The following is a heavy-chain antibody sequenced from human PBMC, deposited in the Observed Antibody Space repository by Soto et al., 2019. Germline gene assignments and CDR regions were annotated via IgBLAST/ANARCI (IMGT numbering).Heavy chain of an antibody. CDR1: GDSIRSYY. CDR2: ISYTGST. CDR3: AREGVAAPYYYYGMDV. D-gene: IGHD2-15*01. J-gene: IGHJ6*02. Sequence: SESLSLTCTVSGDSIRSYYWSWIRQPPGKGLEWIGYISYTGSTHYNPSLKSRVTISADTSKNQFSLKLSSVTTADTALYYCAREGVAAPYYYYGMDVWGQGSTVTVSS. V-gene: IGHV4-59*01.